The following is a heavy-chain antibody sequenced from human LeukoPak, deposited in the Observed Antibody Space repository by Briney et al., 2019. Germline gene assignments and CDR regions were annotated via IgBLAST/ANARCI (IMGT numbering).Heavy chain of an antibody. V-gene: IGHV3-23*01. Sequence: QPGGSLRLTCAASGFSVTTNYMSWVRQAPGKGLEWVSAITYSSGNTYYADSVKGRFTISRDNSKNTLYLQMNSLRAEDTALYYCAKDGTGCGGDCYSDYWGQGTLVTVSS. CDR2: ITYSSGNT. CDR1: GFSVTTNY. J-gene: IGHJ4*02. CDR3: AKDGTGCGGDCYSDY. D-gene: IGHD2-21*02.